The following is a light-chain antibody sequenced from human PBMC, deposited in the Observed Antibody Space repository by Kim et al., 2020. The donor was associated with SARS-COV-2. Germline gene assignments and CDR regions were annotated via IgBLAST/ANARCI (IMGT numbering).Light chain of an antibody. J-gene: IGKJ4*01. CDR3: QRYDPTPLT. CDR2: SAS. V-gene: IGKV3-20*01. Sequence: SRLERAAPSSTASQSIGITALAWGQQRPGQTPTRLIYSASSRAAGIPDRCRGGGSGTDFTLTLSRLEPEEFVVYYCQRYDPTPLTFGGETKM. CDR1: QSIGITA.